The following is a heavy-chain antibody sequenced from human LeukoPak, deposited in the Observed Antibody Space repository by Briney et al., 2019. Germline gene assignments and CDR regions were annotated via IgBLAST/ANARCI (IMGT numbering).Heavy chain of an antibody. V-gene: IGHV3-30-3*01. CDR3: AKGAADPGIAAAATFH. CDR1: GFTFSSYA. J-gene: IGHJ4*02. D-gene: IGHD6-13*01. Sequence: GGSLRLSCAASGFTFSSYAMHWVRQAPGKGLEWVAVISYDGSNKYYADSVKGRFTISRDNSKNTLYLQMNSLRAEDTAVYYCAKGAADPGIAAAATFHWGQGTLVTVSS. CDR2: ISYDGSNK.